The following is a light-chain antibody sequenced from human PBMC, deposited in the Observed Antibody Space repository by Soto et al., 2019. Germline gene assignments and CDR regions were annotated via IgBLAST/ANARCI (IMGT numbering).Light chain of an antibody. CDR2: GAS. Sequence: DIQMTQSPSSLSASVGDRVTITCRASLTIGDSLSWFQQKAGKPPTLLIYGASALQSGVPSRFSGSGSGTEFTLTISSLQPDDFATYYCQQYNSYSFGQGTKVDIK. CDR3: QQYNSYS. V-gene: IGKV1-16*01. J-gene: IGKJ1*01. CDR1: LTIGDS.